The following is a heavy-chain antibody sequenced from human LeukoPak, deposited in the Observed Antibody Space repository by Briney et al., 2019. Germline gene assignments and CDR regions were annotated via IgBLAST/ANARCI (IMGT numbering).Heavy chain of an antibody. CDR3: ARGAPPQN. J-gene: IGHJ4*02. CDR2: IYYSGST. V-gene: IGHV4-39*07. CDR1: GDSIASTIYY. Sequence: SETLSLTCSVSGDSIASTIYYWGWIRQPPGKGLEWIGNIYYSGSTYYTPSLKSRVIISIDTSKNQFSLKVAAVTAADTAVYYCARGAPPQNWGQGTLVTVSS.